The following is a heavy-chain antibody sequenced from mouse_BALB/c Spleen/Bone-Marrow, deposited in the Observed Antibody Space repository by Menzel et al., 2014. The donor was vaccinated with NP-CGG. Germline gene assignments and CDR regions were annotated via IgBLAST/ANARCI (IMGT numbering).Heavy chain of an antibody. Sequence: ESGPELVKPGASVKISCKASGYAFSSSWMNWVKQRPGQGLEWIGRIYPGDGDTNYNGKFKGKATLTADKSSSTAYMQLSSLTSVDSAVYFCARSGSSWFAYWGQGTLVTVSA. D-gene: IGHD1-1*01. CDR3: ARSGSSWFAY. CDR2: IYPGDGDT. V-gene: IGHV1-82*01. J-gene: IGHJ3*01. CDR1: GYAFSSSW.